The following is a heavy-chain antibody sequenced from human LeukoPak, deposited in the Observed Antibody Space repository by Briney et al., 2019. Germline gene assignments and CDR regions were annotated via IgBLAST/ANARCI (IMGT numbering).Heavy chain of an antibody. CDR1: GFTVSSNY. D-gene: IGHD2-21*02. J-gene: IGHJ4*02. V-gene: IGHV3-66*01. Sequence: PGGSLRLSCAASGFTVSSNYMSWVRQAPGKGLEWVSVIYSGGSTYYADSVKGRFTISRDNSKNTLYLQMNSLRAEDTAVYYCARDIQYCGGDCSLWYWGQGTLVTVSS. CDR2: IYSGGST. CDR3: ARDIQYCGGDCSLWY.